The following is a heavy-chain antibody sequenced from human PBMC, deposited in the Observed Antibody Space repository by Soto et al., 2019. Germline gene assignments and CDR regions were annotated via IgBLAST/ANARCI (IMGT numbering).Heavy chain of an antibody. CDR2: LYDVDGS. CDR1: GLTISGKKY. Sequence: DVQLVESGGGLIQPGESLRLSGAAFGLTISGKKYVAWVRQAPGKGLEWVSALYDVDGSFYADSVTGRFTTSSDSSKTTVYLQMNDLRPDDTAVYYCATWHEREHAFDVLGQGTTVTISS. D-gene: IGHD1-1*01. J-gene: IGHJ3*01. CDR3: ATWHEREHAFDV. V-gene: IGHV3-53*01.